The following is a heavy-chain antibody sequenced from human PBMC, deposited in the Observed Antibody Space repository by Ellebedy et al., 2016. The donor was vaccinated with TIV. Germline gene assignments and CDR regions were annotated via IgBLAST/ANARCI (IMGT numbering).Heavy chain of an antibody. V-gene: IGHV5-51*01. J-gene: IGHJ4*02. CDR2: IYPGDSNT. Sequence: GESLKISCRGSGYKLTNYWIGWVRQMPGKGLEWIGIIYPGDSNTMYSPSFQGQVTISADKSVSTAYLQWTSLKASDTALYVCARNYGYGVPVDFWGQGTLVIVSS. D-gene: IGHD5-18*01. CDR3: ARNYGYGVPVDF. CDR1: GYKLTNYW.